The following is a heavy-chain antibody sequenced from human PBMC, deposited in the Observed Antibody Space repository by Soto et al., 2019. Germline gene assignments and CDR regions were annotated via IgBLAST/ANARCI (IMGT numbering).Heavy chain of an antibody. CDR2: ISYDGSNK. Sequence: PGGSLRLSCAASGFTFSSYAMHWVRQAPGKGLEWVAFISYDGSNKYYADSVKGRFTISRDNSKNTLYLQMNSLRAEDTAVYYCARGYSYYDSSGVLDFDYWGQGTLVTVSS. CDR3: ARGYSYYDSSGVLDFDY. V-gene: IGHV3-30-3*01. CDR1: GFTFSSYA. D-gene: IGHD3-22*01. J-gene: IGHJ4*02.